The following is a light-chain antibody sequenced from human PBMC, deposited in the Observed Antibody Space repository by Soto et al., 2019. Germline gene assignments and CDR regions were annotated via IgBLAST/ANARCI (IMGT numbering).Light chain of an antibody. Sequence: EIVMTQSPATLSVSPGDRATLSCRASQSVSSNLAWYQQKPDQAPRLLIYGASTRATGIPARFSGSGSGTEFTLTISSLQSEDFAVYYCKQYNNWPPLTFGGGTKVEIK. J-gene: IGKJ4*01. CDR1: QSVSSN. CDR2: GAS. CDR3: KQYNNWPPLT. V-gene: IGKV3-15*01.